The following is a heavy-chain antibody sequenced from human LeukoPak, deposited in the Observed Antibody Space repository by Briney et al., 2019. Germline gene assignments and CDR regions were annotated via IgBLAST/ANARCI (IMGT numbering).Heavy chain of an antibody. CDR1: GFTFRIYA. CDR2: ISGSGGST. D-gene: IGHD1-26*01. Sequence: GGSLRLSCAASGFTFRIYAMSWVRQAPGKGLEWVLAISGSGGSTYHADSVKGRFTISRDNSKNTLYLQMNSLRAEDTAVYYYASGGGSSLEVLYYFDYWGRGTLVTVSS. J-gene: IGHJ4*02. CDR3: ASGGGSSLEVLYYFDY. V-gene: IGHV3-23*01.